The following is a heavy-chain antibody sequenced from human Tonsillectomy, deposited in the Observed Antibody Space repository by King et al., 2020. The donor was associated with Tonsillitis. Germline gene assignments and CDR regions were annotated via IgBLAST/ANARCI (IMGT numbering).Heavy chain of an antibody. V-gene: IGHV3-21*01. D-gene: IGHD3-3*01. CDR3: ASTNYDFWRGYSSSGGFDY. CDR2: ISSSSSYI. CDR1: GFTFSSYS. Sequence: VQLVESGGGLVKPGGSLRLSCAASGFTFSSYSMNWVRQAPGKGLEWVSSISSSSSYIYYADSVKGRFTISRDNAKNSLYLQMNSLRAEDTSVYYCASTNYDFWRGYSSSGGFDYWGQGTLVTVSS. J-gene: IGHJ4*02.